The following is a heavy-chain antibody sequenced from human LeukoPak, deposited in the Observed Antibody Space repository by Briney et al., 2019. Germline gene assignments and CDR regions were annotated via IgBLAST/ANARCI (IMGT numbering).Heavy chain of an antibody. J-gene: IGHJ6*03. CDR3: ARSGRDDYYYYYMDV. CDR1: AYTFINYD. V-gene: IGHV1-8*03. CDR2: MNPNSGNT. Sequence: ASVKVSCKASAYTFINYDINWVRQATGQGLEWMGWMNPNSGNTGYAQKFQGRFTITRDTSISTAYMELSRLRSDDTAVYYCARSGRDDYYYYYMDVWGKGTTVTVSS.